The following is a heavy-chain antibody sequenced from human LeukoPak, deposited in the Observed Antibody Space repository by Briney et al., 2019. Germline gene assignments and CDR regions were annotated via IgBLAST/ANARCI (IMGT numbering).Heavy chain of an antibody. V-gene: IGHV4-59*08. CDR1: GGSNSSYY. CDR2: IYYSGST. J-gene: IGHJ4*02. D-gene: IGHD2-15*01. Sequence: SETLSLTCTVSGGSNSSYYWSWIRQPPGKGLEWIGYIYYSGSTNYNPSLKSRVTISVDTSKNQFSLKLSSVTAADTAVYYCARVSLCSGGSCSAQYYFDYWGQGTLVTVSS. CDR3: ARVSLCSGGSCSAQYYFDY.